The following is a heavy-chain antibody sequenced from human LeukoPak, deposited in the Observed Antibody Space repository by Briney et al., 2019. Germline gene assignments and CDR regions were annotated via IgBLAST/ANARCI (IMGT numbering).Heavy chain of an antibody. CDR2: IYYSGST. V-gene: IGHV4-39*01. D-gene: IGHD6-19*01. Sequence: SETLSLTSTVSSVSIRSSSYDRGWSRQPPGKGLEWIGSIYYSGSTYYNASLKSRDSISVHTSKNKLSTKLNTVTAADTAVYFCARQVVAVAGTGYFDYWGQGTLVTVSS. CDR1: SVSIRSSSYD. CDR3: ARQVVAVAGTGYFDY. J-gene: IGHJ4*02.